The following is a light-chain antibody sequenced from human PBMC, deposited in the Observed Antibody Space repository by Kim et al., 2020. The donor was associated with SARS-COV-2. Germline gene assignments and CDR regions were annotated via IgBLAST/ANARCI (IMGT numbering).Light chain of an antibody. CDR2: KAS. V-gene: IGKV1-5*03. J-gene: IGKJ1*01. Sequence: DIQMTQSPSTLSASVRDRVNITCRASQSVRSWLVWYQQKPGKAPTLLIYKASTLESGVPSRFSGSGSGTEFTLTISSLQPDDFATYYCQQYNSYWTFGQGTKVDIK. CDR1: QSVRSW. CDR3: QQYNSYWT.